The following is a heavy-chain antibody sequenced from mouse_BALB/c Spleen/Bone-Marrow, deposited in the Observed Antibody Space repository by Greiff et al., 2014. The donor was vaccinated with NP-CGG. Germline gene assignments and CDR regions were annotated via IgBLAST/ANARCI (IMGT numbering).Heavy chain of an antibody. V-gene: IGHV2-9*02. D-gene: IGHD2-3*01. CDR3: ARVYLWYFDV. CDR2: IWAGGST. CDR1: GFSLTSYG. J-gene: IGHJ1*01. Sequence: VQLQQSGPGLVAPSQSLSITCTVSGFSLTSYGVHWVRQPPGKGLEWLGVIWAGGSTNYNSALMSRLSISKDNSKSQVFLKMNSQQTDDTAMYYCARVYLWYFDVWGAGTTVTVSS.